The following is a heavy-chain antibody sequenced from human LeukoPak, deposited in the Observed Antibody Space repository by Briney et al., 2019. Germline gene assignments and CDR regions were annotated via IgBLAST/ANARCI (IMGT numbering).Heavy chain of an antibody. V-gene: IGHV3-7*04. J-gene: IGHJ4*02. D-gene: IGHD3-3*01. CDR2: IKQDGSEK. CDR3: ARGDFWSGYYAFDY. CDR1: GFTFSSYW. Sequence: QSGGSLRLSCAASGFTFSSYWMSWVRQAPGRGLEWVANIKQDGSEKYYVDSVKGRFTISRDNAKNSLYLQMNSPRAEDTAVYYCARGDFWSGYYAFDYWGQGSLVTVSS.